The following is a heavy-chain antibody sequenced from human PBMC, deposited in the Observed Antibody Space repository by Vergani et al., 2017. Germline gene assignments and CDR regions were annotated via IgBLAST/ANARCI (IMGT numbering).Heavy chain of an antibody. D-gene: IGHD3-10*01. CDR1: GGTFSSYA. J-gene: IGHJ6*03. CDR2: IIPIFGKA. V-gene: IGHV1-69*01. CDR3: ARDMVRGVIERYYYYYMDV. Sequence: QVQLVQSGAEVKKPGSSVKVSCKASGGTFSSYAISWVRQAPGQGLEWMGGIIPIFGKANYAQKFQGRVTITADESTSTAYMELSSLRSEDTAVYYCARDMVRGVIERYYYYYMDVWGKGTTVTVSS.